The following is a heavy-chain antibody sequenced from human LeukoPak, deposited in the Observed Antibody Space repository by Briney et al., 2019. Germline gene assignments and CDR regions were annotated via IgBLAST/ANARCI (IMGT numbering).Heavy chain of an antibody. J-gene: IGHJ4*02. D-gene: IGHD3-9*01. CDR3: ARAHILTGYYTH. V-gene: IGHV4-38-2*02. CDR2: IYHSGST. Sequence: SETLSLTCTVSGYSISSGYYWGWIRQPPGKGLEWIGSIYHSGSTYYNPSLKSRVTISVDTSKNQFSLKLSSVTAADTAVYYCARAHILTGYYTHWGQGTLVTVSS. CDR1: GYSISSGYY.